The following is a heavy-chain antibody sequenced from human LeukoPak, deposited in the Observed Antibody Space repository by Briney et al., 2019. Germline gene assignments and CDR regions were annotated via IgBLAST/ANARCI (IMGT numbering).Heavy chain of an antibody. CDR3: ARDERLLSFLK. CDR1: GFTFSNYG. V-gene: IGHV3-23*01. Sequence: GGSLRLSCVASGFTFSNYGLSWVRQAPGKGLEWVSGITGSGGSTYYADSVKGRFTISRDNSKNTLYLQMNSLRAEDTAIYYCARDERLLSFLKWGQGTLVTVSS. D-gene: IGHD3-3*01. J-gene: IGHJ4*02. CDR2: ITGSGGST.